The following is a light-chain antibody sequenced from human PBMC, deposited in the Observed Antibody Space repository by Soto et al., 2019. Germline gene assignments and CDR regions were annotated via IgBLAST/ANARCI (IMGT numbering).Light chain of an antibody. CDR3: CSYEGSSTFHVL. J-gene: IGLJ2*01. V-gene: IGLV2-23*03. CDR1: SSDIGKYNL. Sequence: QSALTQPASVSGSPGQSITISCTGSSSDIGKYNLVSWYQQHPGRVPKLLIYEGSKRPSGVSDRFSGSQSGNTASLTISGLQAEDEADYYCCSYEGSSTFHVLFGGRTKLTVL. CDR2: EGS.